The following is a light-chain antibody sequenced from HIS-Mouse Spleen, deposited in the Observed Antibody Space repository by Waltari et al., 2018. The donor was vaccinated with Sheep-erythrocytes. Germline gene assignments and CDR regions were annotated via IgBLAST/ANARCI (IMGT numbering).Light chain of an antibody. V-gene: IGKV1-6*01. CDR3: LQDYNYPYT. CDR2: AAS. J-gene: IGKJ2*01. Sequence: AIQLTHPPSSLSASVGYRVTITCRASQGIRNDLGWYQQKPGKAPKLLIYAASSSQSGVPSRFSGSGSGTDFTLTISSLQPEDFATYYGLQDYNYPYTFGQGTKLEIE. CDR1: QGIRND.